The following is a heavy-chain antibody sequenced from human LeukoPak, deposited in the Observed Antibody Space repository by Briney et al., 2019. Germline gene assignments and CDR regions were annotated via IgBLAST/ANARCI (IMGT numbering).Heavy chain of an antibody. Sequence: SETLSLTCTVSGGSISSSSYYWGWIRQPPGKGLEWIGSIYSGGRTYYYPSLKSRITISVDTSKNQFSLKLSSVTAADTAVYYCARTKGSGSYGIDYWGQGTLVTVSS. CDR3: ARTKGSGSYGIDY. CDR1: GGSISSSSYY. J-gene: IGHJ4*02. D-gene: IGHD1-26*01. V-gene: IGHV4-39*01. CDR2: IYSGGRT.